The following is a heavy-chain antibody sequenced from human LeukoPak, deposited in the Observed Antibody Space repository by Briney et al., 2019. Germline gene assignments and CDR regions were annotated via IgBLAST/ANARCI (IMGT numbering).Heavy chain of an antibody. Sequence: RASVKVSCKASGGTFSSYAISWVRQAPGQGLEWMGIINPSGGSTSYAQKFQGRVTMTRDTSTSTVYMELSSLRSEDTAVYYCAREWRDGYMDYWGQGTLVTVSS. V-gene: IGHV1-46*01. CDR1: GGTFSSYA. D-gene: IGHD5-12*01. J-gene: IGHJ4*02. CDR2: INPSGGST. CDR3: AREWRDGYMDY.